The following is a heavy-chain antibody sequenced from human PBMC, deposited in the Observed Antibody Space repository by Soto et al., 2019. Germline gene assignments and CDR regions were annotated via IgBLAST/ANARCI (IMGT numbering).Heavy chain of an antibody. J-gene: IGHJ4*02. D-gene: IGHD2-15*01. V-gene: IGHV4-34*01. CDR2: VNHSGGT. CDR1: GGSLSANY. CDR3: ASARFDS. Sequence: PSETLSLTCAVYGGSLSANYWTWIRQPPGKGPEWIGEVNHSGGTNYNPSLRSRVAISIDTSQYQFTLKLSSVTAADTAMYYCASARFDSWGQGTLVTVS.